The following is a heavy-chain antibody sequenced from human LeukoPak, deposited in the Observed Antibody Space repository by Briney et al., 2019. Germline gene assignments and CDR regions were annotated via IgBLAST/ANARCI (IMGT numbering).Heavy chain of an antibody. V-gene: IGHV1-2*02. CDR1: GYTFTGYY. CDR3: ARRHVVTMRCGHYYYYYGMDV. J-gene: IGHJ6*02. CDR2: INPNSGGT. Sequence: ASVKVSCKASGYTFTGYYMHWVRQAPGQGLEWMGWINPNSGGTNYAQKFQGRVTMTRDTSISTAYMELSRLRSDDTAVYYCARRHVVTMRCGHYYYYYGMDVWGQGTTVTVSS. D-gene: IGHD2-21*01.